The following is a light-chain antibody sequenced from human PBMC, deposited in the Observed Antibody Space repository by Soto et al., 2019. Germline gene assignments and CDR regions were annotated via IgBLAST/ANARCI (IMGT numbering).Light chain of an antibody. CDR1: QSVSSY. V-gene: IGKV3-20*01. CDR2: GAS. Sequence: EIVLTQSPATLSVSPGERATLSCRASQSVSSYLAWYQQKPGQAPRLLIYGASSRATGIPDRFSGSGSGTDFTLAIRRLEPEDFAVYYCHQFGYSPRTFGQGTKVDIK. CDR3: HQFGYSPRT. J-gene: IGKJ1*01.